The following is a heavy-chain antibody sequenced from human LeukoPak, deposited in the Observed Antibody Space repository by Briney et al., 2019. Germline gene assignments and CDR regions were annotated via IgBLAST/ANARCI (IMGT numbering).Heavy chain of an antibody. CDR2: IYYSGTT. CDR3: AKHYMGSSYNHGLDC. CDR1: GGSISSDNYY. V-gene: IGHV4-39*01. J-gene: IGHJ4*02. D-gene: IGHD3-10*01. Sequence: SETLSLTCTVSGGSISSDNYYWGWIRQPPGKGLERIGSIYYSGTTYYNPSLKSRFTIPVDTSKNQFSLKLSSVTAADTALYYCAKHYMGSSYNHGLDCWGQGTLVTVSS.